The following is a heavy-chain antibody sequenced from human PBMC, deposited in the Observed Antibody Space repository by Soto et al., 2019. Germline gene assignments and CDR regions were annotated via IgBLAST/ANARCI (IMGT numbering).Heavy chain of an antibody. V-gene: IGHV4-31*03. Sequence: PSETLSLTCTVSGGSISSGGYYWSWIRQHPGKGLEWIGYIYYSGSTYYNPSLKSRITISVDTSKNQFSLKLSSVTAADTAVYYCASYGSGSLYVDYWGQGTLVTVSS. CDR2: IYYSGST. CDR3: ASYGSGSLYVDY. D-gene: IGHD3-10*01. CDR1: GGSISSGGYY. J-gene: IGHJ4*02.